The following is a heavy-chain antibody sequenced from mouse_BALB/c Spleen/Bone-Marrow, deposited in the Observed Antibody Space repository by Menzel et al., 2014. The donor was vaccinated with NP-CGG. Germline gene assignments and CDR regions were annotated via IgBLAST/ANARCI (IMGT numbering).Heavy chain of an antibody. CDR2: IYPGSGST. J-gene: IGHJ4*01. Sequence: LKQSGSELVRPGASVKLSCKASGYTFTSYWMHWVKQRPGQGLEWIGNIYPGSGSTNYDEKFKSKATLTVDTSSSTAYMQLSSLTSEDSAVYYCTRVGAPYAMDYWGQGTSVTVSS. V-gene: IGHV1S22*01. CDR1: GYTFTSYW. CDR3: TRVGAPYAMDY.